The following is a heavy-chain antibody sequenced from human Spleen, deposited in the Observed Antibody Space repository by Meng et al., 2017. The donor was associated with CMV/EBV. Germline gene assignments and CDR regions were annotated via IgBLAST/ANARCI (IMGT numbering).Heavy chain of an antibody. CDR1: GFTFSNYA. J-gene: IGHJ6*02. V-gene: IGHV3-23*01. CDR3: AKNINVGFGEYSPTTYYGMDV. Sequence: GESLKISCAASGFTFSNYAMSWVRQAPGKGLEWVSAISGSGGSTYYADSVKGRFTISRDNSKNTLYLQMNSLRAEDTAVYYCAKNINVGFGEYSPTTYYGMDVWGQGTTVTVSS. CDR2: ISGSGGST. D-gene: IGHD3-10*01.